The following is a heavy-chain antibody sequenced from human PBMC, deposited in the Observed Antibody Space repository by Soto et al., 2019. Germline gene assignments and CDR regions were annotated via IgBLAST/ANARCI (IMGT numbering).Heavy chain of an antibody. J-gene: IGHJ6*02. CDR1: GFTFISYE. V-gene: IGHV3-48*03. CDR2: ISGGGTTK. CDR3: ARVSAAYGMDV. Sequence: EVQLVESGGGLVQPGGSLRLSCAASGFTFISYEMNWVRQAPGKGLEWVSYISGGGTTKYYADSVRGRFTISRDNAKNSLYLQMNSLRAEDTALYYCARVSAAYGMDVWGQGTTVTVSS. D-gene: IGHD2-2*01.